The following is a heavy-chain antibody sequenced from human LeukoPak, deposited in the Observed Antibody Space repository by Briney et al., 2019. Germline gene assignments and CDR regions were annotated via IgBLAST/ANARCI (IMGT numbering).Heavy chain of an antibody. D-gene: IGHD1-26*01. J-gene: IGHJ4*02. V-gene: IGHV4-61*02. CDR1: GGSISSGSYY. CDR2: IYTSGST. CDR3: ARYVQWDHLRPGYFDY. Sequence: SETLSLTCTVSGGSISSGSYYWSWIRQPAGKGLEWIGRIYTSGSTNYNPSLKSRVTISVDTSKNQFSLKLSSVTAADTAVYYCARYVQWDHLRPGYFDYWGQGTLVTVSS.